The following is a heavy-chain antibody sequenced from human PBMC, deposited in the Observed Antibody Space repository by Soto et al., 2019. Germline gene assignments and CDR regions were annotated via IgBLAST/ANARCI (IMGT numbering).Heavy chain of an antibody. D-gene: IGHD4-4*01. CDR1: GGSINSSDW. V-gene: IGHV4-4*02. J-gene: IGHJ2*01. CDR2: IYHSGTT. CDR3: RSSTSKSGLSWYFDL. Sequence: QVQLQESGPGLGKPSGTLSLTCAVSGGSINSSDWWSWVRQPPGKGLEWIGEIYHSGTTNYNPSLKSRLTISLDKSKKQYALKLSSVTAAHAAVYYCRSSTSKSGLSWYFDLWGRGTLVTVSS.